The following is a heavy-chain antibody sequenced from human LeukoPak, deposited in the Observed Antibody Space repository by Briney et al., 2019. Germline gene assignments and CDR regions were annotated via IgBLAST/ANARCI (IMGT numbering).Heavy chain of an antibody. CDR2: ISSSSSTI. CDR1: GFTFSSYS. CDR3: ARAQGSDSSGYYWWGY. V-gene: IGHV3-48*01. D-gene: IGHD3-22*01. J-gene: IGHJ4*02. Sequence: GGSLRLSCAASGFTFSSYSMIWVRQAPGKGLEWGSYISSSSSTIYYADYVKGRFTISRDNAKNSLYLQMNSLRAEDTAVYYCARAQGSDSSGYYWWGYWGQGTLVTVSS.